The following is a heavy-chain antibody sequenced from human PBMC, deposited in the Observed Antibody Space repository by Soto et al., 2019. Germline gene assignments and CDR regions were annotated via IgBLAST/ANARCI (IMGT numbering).Heavy chain of an antibody. J-gene: IGHJ6*02. Sequence: PSHTLSLTCAISGDSVSSNSAAWNWIRQSPSRGLEWLGRTYYRSKWYNDYAVSVKSRITINPDTSKNQFSLQLNSVTPEDTAVYYCARAYTIFGVDFYYYYGMDVWGQGTTVTVSS. D-gene: IGHD3-3*01. CDR2: TYYRSKWYN. CDR3: ARAYTIFGVDFYYYYGMDV. CDR1: GDSVSSNSAA. V-gene: IGHV6-1*01.